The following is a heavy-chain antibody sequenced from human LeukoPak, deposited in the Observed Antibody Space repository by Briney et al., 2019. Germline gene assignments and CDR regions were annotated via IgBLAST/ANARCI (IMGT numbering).Heavy chain of an antibody. Sequence: ASVEVSCKASGYTFTGYYMHWVRQAPGQGLEWMGWINPNSGGTNYAQKFQGRVTMTRDTSISTAYMELSRLRSDDTAVYYCARDSLRLDNWFDPWGQGTLVTVSS. CDR3: ARDSLRLDNWFDP. J-gene: IGHJ5*02. CDR2: INPNSGGT. V-gene: IGHV1-2*02. D-gene: IGHD2-21*01. CDR1: GYTFTGYY.